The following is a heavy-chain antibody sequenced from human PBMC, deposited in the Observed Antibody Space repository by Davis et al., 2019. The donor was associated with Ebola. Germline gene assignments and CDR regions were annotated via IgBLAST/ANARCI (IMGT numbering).Heavy chain of an antibody. CDR3: ARGRLVPHFQYHYFLDV. J-gene: IGHJ6*03. CDR1: GESFSGYY. CDR2: INHSGSA. Sequence: SETLSLTCAVYGESFSGYYWSWIRQPPGKGLEWIGEINHSGSANYNPSLKSRVTMSVDTSKNQFSLKLSSVTAADTAVYYCARGRLVPHFQYHYFLDVWSKGTTVTVSS. V-gene: IGHV4-34*01. D-gene: IGHD3-10*01.